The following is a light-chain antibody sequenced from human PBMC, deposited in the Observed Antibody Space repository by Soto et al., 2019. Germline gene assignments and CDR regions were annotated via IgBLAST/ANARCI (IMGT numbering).Light chain of an antibody. V-gene: IGKV3-20*01. CDR1: QSVSSNY. Sequence: EIVLTQSPGTLSLSPGERATLSCRASQSVSSNYLAWYQQKPGQAPRLLIYGASSRATGIPDRFSGSGSGTDFTLTISSLKPEDFAVYYCQQYGSSPLFAFGPGTEVDLK. CDR3: QQYGSSPLFA. CDR2: GAS. J-gene: IGKJ3*01.